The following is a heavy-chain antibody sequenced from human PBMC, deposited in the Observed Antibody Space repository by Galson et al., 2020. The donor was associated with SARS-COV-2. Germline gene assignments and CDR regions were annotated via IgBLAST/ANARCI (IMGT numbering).Heavy chain of an antibody. D-gene: IGHD3-22*01. Sequence: SETLSLTCAVSGYSISTTNYWGWVRQPPGKGLEWIGSIYPNGRTYYNPSLKSRVTISVDTSKNQFSLRLDSVTAADTALYYCARQGVNMIVLVSVPGWYFDVWGRGTLVTVSS. J-gene: IGHJ2*01. V-gene: IGHV4-38-2*01. CDR2: IYPNGRT. CDR1: GYSISTTNY. CDR3: ARQGVNMIVLVSVPGWYFDV.